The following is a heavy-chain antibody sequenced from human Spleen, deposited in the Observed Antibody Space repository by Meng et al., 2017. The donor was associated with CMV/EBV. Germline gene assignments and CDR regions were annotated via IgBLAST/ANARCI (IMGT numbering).Heavy chain of an antibody. CDR1: AFTFSTYN. V-gene: IGHV3-21*01. J-gene: IGHJ5*02. Sequence: SCAASAFTFSTYNMNWVRQAPGKGLEWVASISSSGSFIYYTDSVKGRFTISRDNAKNSLYLQMNSLRVEDTAVYYCARRGFPNWFDPWGQGTLVTVSS. CDR2: ISSSGSFI. CDR3: ARRGFPNWFDP. D-gene: IGHD3-10*01.